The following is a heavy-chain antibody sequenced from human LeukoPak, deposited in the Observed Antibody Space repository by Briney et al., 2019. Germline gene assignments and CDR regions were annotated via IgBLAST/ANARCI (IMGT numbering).Heavy chain of an antibody. Sequence: VSVKVSCKASGYTFTGYYMHWVRQAPGQGLEWMGWINPNSGGTNYAQKFQGWVTMTRDTSISTAYMELSRLRSDDTAVYYCARDLRNYDILTGYSPYYYYGMDVWGQGTTVTVSS. V-gene: IGHV1-2*04. CDR2: INPNSGGT. CDR1: GYTFTGYY. J-gene: IGHJ6*02. D-gene: IGHD3-9*01. CDR3: ARDLRNYDILTGYSPYYYYGMDV.